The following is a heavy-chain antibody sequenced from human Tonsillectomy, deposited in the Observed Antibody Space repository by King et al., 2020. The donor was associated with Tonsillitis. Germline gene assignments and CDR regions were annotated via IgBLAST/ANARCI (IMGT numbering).Heavy chain of an antibody. CDR3: ARGNYSSWPQPRPPPYYYVMDV. D-gene: IGHD6-13*01. V-gene: IGHV4-34*01. J-gene: IGHJ6*02. CDR2: VNHSGST. Sequence: QVQLPQWGAGLLKPSETLSLTCAVYGGSFSGYYWSWIRQPPGKGLECIGEVNHSGSTNYNPSLKSRITISVDTSRNQFSLKLSSVTAADTAVYYCARGNYSSWPQPRPPPYYYVMDVWGQGTTVTVSS. CDR1: GGSFSGYY.